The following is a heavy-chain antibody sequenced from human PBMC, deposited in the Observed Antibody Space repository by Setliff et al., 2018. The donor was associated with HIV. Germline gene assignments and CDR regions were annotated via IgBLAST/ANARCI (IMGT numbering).Heavy chain of an antibody. V-gene: IGHV4-34*01. CDR2: INYAGVA. CDR3: ARGGAVTVLGIPSYAYFYGLEV. CDR1: AWSLSGYF. J-gene: IGHJ6*02. Sequence: SQTLSLTCGVDAWSLSGYFWVWVRQSPKRGLEWIGEINYAGVANYSPSLKSRVTMSIDTSKSQFSLKVSSVTAADTAVYFCARGGAVTVLGIPSYAYFYGLEVWGQGTTVTVSS. D-gene: IGHD2-21*02.